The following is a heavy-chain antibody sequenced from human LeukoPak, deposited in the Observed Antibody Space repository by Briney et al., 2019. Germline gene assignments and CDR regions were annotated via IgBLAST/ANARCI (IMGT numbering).Heavy chain of an antibody. Sequence: PSETLSLTCTVSGGSIRSSSYHSGWIRQPPGKGLEWIGSIYHSGSTYYNPSLKSRVTISVDTSKNQFSLRVNSVTAADTALYYCARQVVATIHPYYFDYWGRGTLVTVSS. V-gene: IGHV4-39*01. CDR2: IYHSGST. D-gene: IGHD5-12*01. CDR3: ARQVVATIHPYYFDY. CDR1: GGSIRSSSYH. J-gene: IGHJ4*02.